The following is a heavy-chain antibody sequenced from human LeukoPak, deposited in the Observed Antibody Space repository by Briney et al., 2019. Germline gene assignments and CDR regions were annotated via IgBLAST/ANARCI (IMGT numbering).Heavy chain of an antibody. Sequence: PSETLSLTCNVSGASIRHYYWSWIRQPAGKGLERIGRIVPSGSTDYNPSLKSRVTMSVDTSKSQFSLKLNSVTAADTAVYYCAKEGAAPGPDFDYWGQGTLVIVSS. D-gene: IGHD6-13*01. CDR2: IVPSGST. CDR3: AKEGAAPGPDFDY. V-gene: IGHV4-4*07. J-gene: IGHJ4*02. CDR1: GASIRHYY.